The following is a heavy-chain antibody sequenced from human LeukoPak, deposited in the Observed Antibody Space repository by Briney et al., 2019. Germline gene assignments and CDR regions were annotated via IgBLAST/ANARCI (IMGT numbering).Heavy chain of an antibody. CDR1: GYSISSGYY. J-gene: IGHJ6*03. V-gene: IGHV4-38-2*02. Sequence: PSETLSLTCTVSGYSISSGYYWGWIRPPPGKGLEWIGSIYHSGSTYYNPSLKSRVTISVDTSKNQFSLKLSSVTAADTAVYYCARALQSDYYYYYMDVWGKGTTVTVSS. CDR2: IYHSGST. CDR3: ARALQSDYYYYYMDV.